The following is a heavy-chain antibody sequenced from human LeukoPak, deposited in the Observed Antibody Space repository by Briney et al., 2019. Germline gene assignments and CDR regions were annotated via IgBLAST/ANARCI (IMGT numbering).Heavy chain of an antibody. CDR1: GFTFSSYS. CDR2: ISSISSTI. D-gene: IGHD3-22*01. Sequence: GGSLRLSCAASGFTFSSYSMNWVRQAPGKGRGWVSYISSISSTIYYADSVKGRFTISRDNAKNSLYLQMNSLRAEDTAVYYCASDSAFYYYDSSGYRDAFDIWGQGTMVTVSS. V-gene: IGHV3-48*01. CDR3: ASDSAFYYYDSSGYRDAFDI. J-gene: IGHJ3*02.